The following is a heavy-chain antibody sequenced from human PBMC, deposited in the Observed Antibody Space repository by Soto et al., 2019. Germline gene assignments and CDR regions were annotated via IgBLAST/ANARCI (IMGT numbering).Heavy chain of an antibody. J-gene: IGHJ3*02. D-gene: IGHD3-16*01. CDR1: GFTFGDYA. CDR2: IRSKAYGGTT. Sequence: GGSLRLSCTASGFTFGDYAMSWFRQAPGKGLEWVGFIRSKAYGGTTEYAASVKGRFTISRDDSKSIAYLQMNSLKTEDTAVYYCTREKGRIMITFGGSDAFDIWGQGTMVTVSS. CDR3: TREKGRIMITFGGSDAFDI. V-gene: IGHV3-49*03.